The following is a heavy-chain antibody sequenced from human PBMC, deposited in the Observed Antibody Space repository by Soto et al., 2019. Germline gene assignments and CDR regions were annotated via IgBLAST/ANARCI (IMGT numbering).Heavy chain of an antibody. CDR3: ARAVKSTGTTEGAYSDYGMDA. J-gene: IGHJ6*02. D-gene: IGHD4-17*01. V-gene: IGHV1-18*01. Sequence: GASVKVSCKASGYTFTSYGISWVRQAPGQGLEWVGWISAYNGNTNYAQKLQGRVTMTTDTSPSTAYMELRRLRSDDTAVYYCARAVKSTGTTEGAYSDYGMDAWGQGTTVTV. CDR2: ISAYNGNT. CDR1: GYTFTSYG.